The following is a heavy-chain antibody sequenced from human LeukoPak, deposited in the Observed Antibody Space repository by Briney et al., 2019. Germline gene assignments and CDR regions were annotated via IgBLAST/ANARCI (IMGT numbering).Heavy chain of an antibody. Sequence: GGSLRLSCAASGFTVTTNYMTWVRQAPGKGLEWVSIIYSGGYTDYADSVKGRFTISRDNSKNTLYLQMNSLRAEDTAVYYCASMYFSQYLQHWGQGTLVTVSS. D-gene: IGHD2-8*01. CDR1: GFTVTTNY. CDR2: IYSGGYT. J-gene: IGHJ1*01. V-gene: IGHV3-66*01. CDR3: ASMYFSQYLQH.